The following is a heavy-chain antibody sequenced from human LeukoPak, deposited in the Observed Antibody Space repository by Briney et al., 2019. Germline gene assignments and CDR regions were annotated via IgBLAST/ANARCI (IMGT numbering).Heavy chain of an antibody. Sequence: GESLKISCKGSGYSFTSYWIGWVRQMPGKGLEWMGIIYPDDSDTRYSPSFQGQVTISADKSISTAYLQWSNLKASDTAMYYCARQGRDGYRTNDFWGQGTLVTVSS. CDR3: ARQGRDGYRTNDF. CDR2: IYPDDSDT. V-gene: IGHV5-51*01. J-gene: IGHJ4*02. CDR1: GYSFTSYW. D-gene: IGHD5-24*01.